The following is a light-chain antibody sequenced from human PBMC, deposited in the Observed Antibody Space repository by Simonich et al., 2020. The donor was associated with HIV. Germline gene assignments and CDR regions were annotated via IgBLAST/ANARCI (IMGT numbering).Light chain of an antibody. CDR3: SSYTSSSTVV. Sequence: QSALTQPASVSGSPGQSITISCTGTSTDVGSYNYVSWYQQHPGKAPKLMIYAVSHRPSGVSNRFSGSKSGNTASLTISGLQPEDEADYYCSSYTSSSTVVFGGGTKLTVL. V-gene: IGLV2-14*01. J-gene: IGLJ2*01. CDR1: STDVGSYNY. CDR2: AVS.